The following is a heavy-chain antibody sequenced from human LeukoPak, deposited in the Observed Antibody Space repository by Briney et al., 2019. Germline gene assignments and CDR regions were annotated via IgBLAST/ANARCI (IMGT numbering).Heavy chain of an antibody. CDR1: GLTVSSNH. Sequence: GGSLRFSCAASGLTVSSNHMSWVRQAPGKGLEWVSVIYSGGTTYSADSLKGRFTISRDNSKNTLYLQMNSLRAEDTAVYYCARAAYCGGDCYSFAFDIWGQGTMLTVSS. V-gene: IGHV3-53*01. CDR3: ARAAYCGGDCYSFAFDI. D-gene: IGHD2-21*01. CDR2: IYSGGTT. J-gene: IGHJ3*02.